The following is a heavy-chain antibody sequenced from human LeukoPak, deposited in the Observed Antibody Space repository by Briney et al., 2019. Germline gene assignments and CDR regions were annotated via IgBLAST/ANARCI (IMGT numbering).Heavy chain of an antibody. CDR2: INANNGGT. CDR3: AIDRVPFYSSTFKDYYLQYGLDV. V-gene: IGHV1-2*02. Sequence: ASVTVSCKASGYTFSGHYIHWVRQAPGQGLEWMGWINANNGGTSYAQKFQGRVSLTRDTSISTAYMEVSRLRADDTALYFCAIDRVPFYSSTFKDYYLQYGLDVWGQGTTVTVSS. J-gene: IGHJ6*02. D-gene: IGHD6-19*01. CDR1: GYTFSGHY.